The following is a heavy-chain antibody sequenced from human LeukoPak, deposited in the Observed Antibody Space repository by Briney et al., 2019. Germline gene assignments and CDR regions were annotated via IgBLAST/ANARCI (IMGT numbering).Heavy chain of an antibody. J-gene: IGHJ4*02. V-gene: IGHV3-21*01. CDR2: ISSSSSYI. D-gene: IGHD3-22*01. CDR3: AKVSVVIITRLLYFDY. CDR1: RFTFSSYS. Sequence: GGSLRRSCAASRFTFSSYSMNWVRQAPGKWLGWVSAISSSSSYIYYADSVKGRFTISRDNAKNSLYLQMNSLRAEDTAVYYCAKVSVVIITRLLYFDYWGQGTLVTVSS.